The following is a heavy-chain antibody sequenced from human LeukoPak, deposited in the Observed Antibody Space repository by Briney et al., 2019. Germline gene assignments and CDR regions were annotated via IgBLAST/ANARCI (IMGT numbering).Heavy chain of an antibody. V-gene: IGHV4-39*01. CDR2: IYYSGST. D-gene: IGHD5-24*01. J-gene: IGHJ4*02. CDR1: GGSISSSSYY. Sequence: SETLSLTCTVSGGSISSSSYYWGWIRQPPGKGLEWIGNIYYSGSTYYNPSLKSRVTISVDTSKNQFSLKLSSVTAADTAVYYCARSTGWLQEFDYWGQGTPVTVSS. CDR3: ARSTGWLQEFDY.